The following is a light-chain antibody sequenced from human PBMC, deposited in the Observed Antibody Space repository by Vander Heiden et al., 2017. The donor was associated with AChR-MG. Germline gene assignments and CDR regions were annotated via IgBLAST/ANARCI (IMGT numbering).Light chain of an antibody. CDR3: GTWDSSLSAVV. CDR2: ESN. J-gene: IGLJ2*01. Sequence: QSVLTQPPSVSAAPGQQVTISCSGSSSNVGDHYVSWYQHLPGTAPKLLIYESNKRPSGIPDRFSGSKSGTSATLGITGLQTGDEADYYCGTWDSSLSAVVFGGGTKLTVL. V-gene: IGLV1-51*02. CDR1: SSNVGDHY.